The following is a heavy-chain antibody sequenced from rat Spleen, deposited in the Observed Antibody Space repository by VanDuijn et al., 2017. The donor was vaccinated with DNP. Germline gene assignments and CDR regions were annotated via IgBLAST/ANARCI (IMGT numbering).Heavy chain of an antibody. V-gene: IGHV5-25*01. CDR3: ARRENVYYGLLLRGWYFDF. D-gene: IGHD1-6*01. J-gene: IGHJ1*01. CDR2: MTNSGGRT. Sequence: EVQLVESGGGLVQPGRSMKLSCAASGFTFSNYYMAWVRQAPTKGLAWVASMTNSGGRTYYRDSVKGRFTISRDNAKSTLYLQMDSLRSEDTATYYCARRENVYYGLLLRGWYFDFWGPGTMVTVSS. CDR1: GFTFSNYY.